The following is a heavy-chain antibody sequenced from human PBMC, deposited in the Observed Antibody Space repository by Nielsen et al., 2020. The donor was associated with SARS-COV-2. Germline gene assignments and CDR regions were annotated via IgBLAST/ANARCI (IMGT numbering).Heavy chain of an antibody. Sequence: ASVKVSCKASGYTFTGYYMHWVRQAPGQGLEWMGRINPNSGGTNYAQKFQGRVTMTRDTSISTAYMELSRLRAEDTALYYCAKDIWWGSSTSEREGMDVWGQGTTVTVSS. CDR1: GYTFTGYY. CDR2: INPNSGGT. J-gene: IGHJ6*02. V-gene: IGHV1-2*06. D-gene: IGHD2-2*01. CDR3: AKDIWWGSSTSEREGMDV.